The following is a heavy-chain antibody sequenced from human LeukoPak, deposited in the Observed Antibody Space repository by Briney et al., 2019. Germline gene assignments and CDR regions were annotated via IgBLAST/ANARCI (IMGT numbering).Heavy chain of an antibody. CDR2: IYHSGTT. J-gene: IGHJ4*02. CDR1: GDSISSSTYY. Sequence: PSETLSLTCTVSGDSISSSTYYWGWIRQPPGKGLEWIGSIYHSGTTYYNPSLKSRVTISVDTSKNQFSLKLTSVTAADTAVYYCATHANKRWDYWGQGTLVTVSS. V-gene: IGHV4-39*07. CDR3: ATHANKRWDY. D-gene: IGHD4/OR15-4a*01.